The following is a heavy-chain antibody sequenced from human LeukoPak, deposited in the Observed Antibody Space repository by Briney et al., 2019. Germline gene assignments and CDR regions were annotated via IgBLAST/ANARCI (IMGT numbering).Heavy chain of an antibody. Sequence: PGGSLRLSCAASGFTFSGSAMYWVRQASGKGLEWVGRIRTKANSYATAYSASVKGRFTISRDDSKNTAYLQMNSLKSEDTAVYYCTRPSSTSGTTFWFDPWGQGTLVTVSS. CDR3: TRPSSTSGTTFWFDP. J-gene: IGHJ5*02. CDR2: IRTKANSYAT. V-gene: IGHV3-73*01. CDR1: GFTFSGSA. D-gene: IGHD1-1*01.